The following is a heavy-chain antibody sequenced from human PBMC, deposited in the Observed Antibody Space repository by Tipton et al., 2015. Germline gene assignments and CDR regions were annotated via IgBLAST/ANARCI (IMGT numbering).Heavy chain of an antibody. Sequence: SLRLSCAASGLIFKNYAMHWVRQAPGKGLEWVALISYDGSHQYYADSVKGRFTISRDNSRNTLYLHMNSLRAEDTAVYYCAKGDLTMVLVLTPAAWGQGTLVTVSS. CDR1: GLIFKNYA. D-gene: IGHD3-22*01. CDR2: ISYDGSHQ. CDR3: AKGDLTMVLVLTPAA. J-gene: IGHJ5*02. V-gene: IGHV3-33*06.